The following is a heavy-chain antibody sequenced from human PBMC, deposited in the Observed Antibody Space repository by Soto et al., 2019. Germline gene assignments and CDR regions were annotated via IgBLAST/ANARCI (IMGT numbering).Heavy chain of an antibody. J-gene: IGHJ4*02. Sequence: EVQLVESGGGLLQPGGSLRLSCAASGFTFSSYWMHWVRQAPGKGLVWVSRINGDGSSTNYADSVKGRFTISRDNTKNTLYLQMNSLSAEDTAVYYCARDTGVTGEDYWGQGTLVTVSS. CDR1: GFTFSSYW. D-gene: IGHD7-27*01. CDR3: ARDTGVTGEDY. V-gene: IGHV3-74*01. CDR2: INGDGSST.